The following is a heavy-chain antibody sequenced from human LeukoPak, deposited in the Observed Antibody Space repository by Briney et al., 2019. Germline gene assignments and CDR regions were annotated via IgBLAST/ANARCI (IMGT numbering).Heavy chain of an antibody. CDR2: ISAYNGNT. Sequence: ASVKVSCKASGYTFTSYGISWVRQAPGQGLEWMGWISAYNGNTNYAQKLQGRVTMTTDTSTSTAYMELRSLRSDDTAVYYCARDGAWAIFGVVSRNDAFDIWGQGTMVTVSS. D-gene: IGHD3-3*01. J-gene: IGHJ3*02. CDR3: ARDGAWAIFGVVSRNDAFDI. CDR1: GYTFTSYG. V-gene: IGHV1-18*01.